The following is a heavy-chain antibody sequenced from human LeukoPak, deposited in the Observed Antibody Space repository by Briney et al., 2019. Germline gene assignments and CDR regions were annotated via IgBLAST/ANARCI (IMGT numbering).Heavy chain of an antibody. CDR2: IKSKTDDGAT. J-gene: IGHJ4*02. V-gene: IGHV3-15*01. CDR1: GFTFSNAW. CDR3: TAYYYDSGTNHPHRVDY. D-gene: IGHD3-10*01. Sequence: PGGSLRLSCAASGFTFSNAWKSWVRQAPGKGLEWVGRIKSKTDDGATEYAAPVKGRFTISRDDSKNTLYLEMNSLKTEVNAVYSCTAYYYDSGTNHPHRVDYWGQGTLVTVSS.